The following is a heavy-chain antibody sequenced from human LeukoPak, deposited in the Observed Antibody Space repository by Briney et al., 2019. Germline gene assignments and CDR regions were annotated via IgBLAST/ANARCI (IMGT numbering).Heavy chain of an antibody. J-gene: IGHJ4*02. CDR2: IRGKAYGETT. V-gene: IGHV3-71*01. CDR1: GYPFSDHY. CDR3: ARGSDSNFGARDGFDY. Sequence: GGSLRLSCAVSGYPFSDHYIDWVRQAPGKGLEWVGFIRGKAYGETTDYAASVKGRFIISRDEFDSIVYLQMNSLKSEDTAVYYCARGSDSNFGARDGFDYWGQGTLVTVSS. D-gene: IGHD3-16*01.